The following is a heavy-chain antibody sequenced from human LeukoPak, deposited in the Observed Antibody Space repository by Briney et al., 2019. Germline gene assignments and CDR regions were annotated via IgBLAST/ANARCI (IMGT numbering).Heavy chain of an antibody. CDR1: GFTFRNYV. CDR2: TSSDLNVK. J-gene: IGHJ2*01. Sequence: GGSLGLSCAASGFTFRNYVIHWVRQAPGKGLEWVAVTSSDLNVKLYADSVKGRLTISRDNAKNTAYLEMNSLRAEDTAVYYCARAKPADFDLWGRGTLLTVSS. V-gene: IGHV3-30-3*01. CDR3: ARAKPADFDL.